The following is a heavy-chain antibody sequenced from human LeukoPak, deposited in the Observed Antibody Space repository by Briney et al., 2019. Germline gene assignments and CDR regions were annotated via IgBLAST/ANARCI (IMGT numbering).Heavy chain of an antibody. CDR3: ARGRWIDC. CDR2: IWGDGNRQ. V-gene: IGHV3-33*01. D-gene: IGHD4-23*01. Sequence: PGGSLRLSCAASGFTFSNYGMQWVRQAPGKGLEWVAGIWGDGNRQYYTESVRGRFTISRDNSRNAAYLEMSSLRVDDTAIYYCARGRWIDCWGQGALVTVSS. CDR1: GFTFSNYG. J-gene: IGHJ4*02.